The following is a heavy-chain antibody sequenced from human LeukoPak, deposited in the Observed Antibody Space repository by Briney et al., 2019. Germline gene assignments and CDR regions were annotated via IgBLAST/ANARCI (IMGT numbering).Heavy chain of an antibody. V-gene: IGHV1-2*06. J-gene: IGHJ3*02. CDR3: AREPYYDSSGWDAFDI. D-gene: IGHD3-22*01. CDR2: ISPNSGGT. Sequence: ASVKVSCKASGYTFTGYYMHWVRQAPGQGLEWMGRISPNSGGTNYAQKFQGRVTMTRDTSISTAYMELSRLRSDDTAVYYCAREPYYDSSGWDAFDIWGQGTMVTVSS. CDR1: GYTFTGYY.